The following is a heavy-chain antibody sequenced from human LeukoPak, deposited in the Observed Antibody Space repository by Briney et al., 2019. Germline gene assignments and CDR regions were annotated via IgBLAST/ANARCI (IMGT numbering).Heavy chain of an antibody. Sequence: ASVKVSCKASGYTFTGYYIHWVRQAPGQGLEWMGRISTKTGDSVYAQKLQGRVTMTTDTSTSTAYLELRSLDSDDTAVYYCARTMTTLPTHGELDLWGQGTQVTVSS. D-gene: IGHD4-17*01. CDR2: ISTKTGDS. J-gene: IGHJ5*02. V-gene: IGHV1-18*04. CDR3: ARTMTTLPTHGELDL. CDR1: GYTFTGYY.